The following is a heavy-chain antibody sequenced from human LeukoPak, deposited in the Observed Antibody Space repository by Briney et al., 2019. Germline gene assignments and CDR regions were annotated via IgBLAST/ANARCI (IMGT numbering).Heavy chain of an antibody. J-gene: IGHJ5*02. D-gene: IGHD3-10*01. CDR2: IWYDGSNK. CDR1: GFTFSSYA. V-gene: IGHV3-33*08. CDR3: ARDDYYGSGLFP. Sequence: PGGSLRLSCAASGFTFSSYAMHWVRQAPGKGLEWVAVIWYDGSNKYYADSVKGRFTISRDNSKNTLYLQMNSLRAEDTAVYYCARDDYYGSGLFPWGQGTLVTVSS.